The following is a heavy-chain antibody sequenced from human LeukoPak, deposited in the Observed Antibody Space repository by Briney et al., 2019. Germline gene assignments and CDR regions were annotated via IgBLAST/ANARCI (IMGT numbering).Heavy chain of an antibody. V-gene: IGHV3-9*01. CDR1: GFTFDDYA. CDR2: ISWNSGSI. D-gene: IGHD5-18*01. Sequence: PGGSLRLSCAASGFTFDDYAMHWVRQAPGKGLEWVSGISWNSGSIGYADSVKGRFTISRDNAKNSLYLQMNSLRAEDTAVYYCAKDKYSPNINNWFDPWGQGTLVTVSS. J-gene: IGHJ5*02. CDR3: AKDKYSPNINNWFDP.